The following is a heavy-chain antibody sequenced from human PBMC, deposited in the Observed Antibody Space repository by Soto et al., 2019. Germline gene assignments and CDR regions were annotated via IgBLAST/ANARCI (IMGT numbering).Heavy chain of an antibody. CDR2: ISGYNGNT. J-gene: IGHJ6*03. Sequence: ASVKVSCKASGYVFYTYGITWLRQAPGQAPEWMGWISGYNGNTNLGKKLQSRAPMTPDRSTITAYMELRSLRSDDRAVYYCARGLYYCSSTSCYARAVYYYYMDVWGKGTTVTVSS. D-gene: IGHD2-2*01. CDR1: GYVFYTYG. CDR3: ARGLYYCSSTSCYARAVYYYYMDV. V-gene: IGHV1-18*01.